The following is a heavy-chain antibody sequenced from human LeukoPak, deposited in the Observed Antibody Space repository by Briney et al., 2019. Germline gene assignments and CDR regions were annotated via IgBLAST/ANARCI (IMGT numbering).Heavy chain of an antibody. CDR3: ARDHGYGDYEDYYYYGMDV. Sequence: ASVKVSCKASGYTFTSYGISWVRQAPGQGLEWMGWISAYNGNTNYAQKLQGRVTMTTDTSTSTAYMELRSLRSDDTAVYYCARDHGYGDYEDYYYYGMDVWGQGTTVTVSS. D-gene: IGHD4-17*01. CDR2: ISAYNGNT. V-gene: IGHV1-18*01. J-gene: IGHJ6*02. CDR1: GYTFTSYG.